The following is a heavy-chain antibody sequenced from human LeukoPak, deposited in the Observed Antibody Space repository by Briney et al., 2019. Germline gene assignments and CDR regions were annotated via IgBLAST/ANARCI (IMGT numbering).Heavy chain of an antibody. CDR3: ARRDGYDSTTFDY. CDR2: IYPGDSDT. V-gene: IGHV5-51*01. D-gene: IGHD5-24*01. CDR1: GCSVTSYW. Sequence: GESPKIPCKGSGCSVTSYWISCLRQMPGKDLVWLGNIYPGDSDTRYSPSFQGQVTISADKSISTVYLQWSMLKASDTAMYYCARRDGYDSTTFDYWGQGTLVTVSS. J-gene: IGHJ4*02.